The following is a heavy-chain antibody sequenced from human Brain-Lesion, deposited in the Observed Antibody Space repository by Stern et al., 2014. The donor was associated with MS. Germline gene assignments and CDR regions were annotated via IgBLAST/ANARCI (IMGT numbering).Heavy chain of an antibody. V-gene: IGHV1-24*01. D-gene: IGHD1-26*01. J-gene: IGHJ4*02. CDR3: ATLTPGAGGNYYRHFDY. CDR2: FDPEDGET. CDR1: GYTLTELS. Sequence: QVQLVESGAEVKKPGASVKVSCKVSGYTLTELSMHWVRQAPRKGLEWMGGFDPEDGETIYAQKFQGRVTMTEDTSTDTAYMELSSLRSEDTAVYYCATLTPGAGGNYYRHFDYWGQGTLVTVSS.